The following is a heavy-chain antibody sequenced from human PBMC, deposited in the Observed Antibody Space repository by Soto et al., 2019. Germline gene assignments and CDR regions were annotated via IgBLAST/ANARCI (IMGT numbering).Heavy chain of an antibody. D-gene: IGHD2-2*01. CDR1: GFTFSSYD. Sequence: GGSLRLSCAAPGFTFSSYDMHWVRQATGKGLEWVSAIGTAGDTYYPGSVKGRFTISRDNAKNTLYLQMNSLRAEDTAVYYCARVPYCSSSGCYSWFDPWGQGTLVTVSS. V-gene: IGHV3-13*01. J-gene: IGHJ5*02. CDR2: IGTAGDT. CDR3: ARVPYCSSSGCYSWFDP.